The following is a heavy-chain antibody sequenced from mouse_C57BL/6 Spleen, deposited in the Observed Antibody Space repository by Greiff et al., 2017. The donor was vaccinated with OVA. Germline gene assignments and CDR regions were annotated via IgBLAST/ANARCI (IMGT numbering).Heavy chain of an antibody. V-gene: IGHV1-83*01. Sequence: VQLKESGPELVKPGASVKMSCKASGYTFTDYYMHWVKQKPGKGLEWIGEIYPGSGNTYYNEKFKGKATLTADTSSSTAYMQLSSLTSEDSAVYFCARDPHYYGSSYGYFDVWGTGTTVTVSS. D-gene: IGHD1-1*01. J-gene: IGHJ1*03. CDR1: YTFTDYYM. CDR2: YPGSGNTY. CDR3: RDPHYYGSSYGYFDV.